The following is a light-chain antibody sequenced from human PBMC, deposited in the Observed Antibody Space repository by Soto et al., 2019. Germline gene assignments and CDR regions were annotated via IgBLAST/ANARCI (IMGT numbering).Light chain of an antibody. V-gene: IGKV1-39*01. CDR1: QRISSY. CDR3: QQSYSTPYLT. Sequence: DIQMTQSPSSLSASVGDRVTITCRASQRISSYLNWYQQKPGKAPKLLIYAASSLQSGVPSRFSGSGSGTDFTLTISSLQPEDFATYYCQQSYSTPYLTFGPGTKVDIK. J-gene: IGKJ3*01. CDR2: AAS.